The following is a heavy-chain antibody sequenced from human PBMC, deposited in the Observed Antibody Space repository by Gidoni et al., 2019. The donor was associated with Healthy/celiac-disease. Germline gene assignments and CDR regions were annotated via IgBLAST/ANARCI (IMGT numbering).Heavy chain of an antibody. D-gene: IGHD5-18*01. J-gene: IGHJ4*02. Sequence: EVQLLESGVGLVQPGGSLRLSCAASGFTFSSYAMSWVRQAPGKGLEWFSAISGSGGSTYYADSVKGRFTSSRDNSKNTLFLQMNSLRAEDTAVYYCAKWDTAKDPFDYWGQGTLVTVSS. CDR2: ISGSGGST. CDR3: AKWDTAKDPFDY. V-gene: IGHV3-23*01. CDR1: GFTFSSYA.